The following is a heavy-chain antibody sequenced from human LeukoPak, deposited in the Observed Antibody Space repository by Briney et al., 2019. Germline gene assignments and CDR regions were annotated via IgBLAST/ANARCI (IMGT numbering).Heavy chain of an antibody. D-gene: IGHD3-16*01. J-gene: IGHJ5*02. CDR2: IYPGDSDT. CDR1: GYSFTSYW. CDR3: ARLRGXXXXGGXXXX. V-gene: IGHV5-51*01. Sequence: GESLKISCKGSGYSFTSYWIGWVRQMPGKGLEWMGIIYPGDSDTRYSPSFQGQVTIPADKSISTAYLQWISLKAADLPNGYCARLRGXXXXGGXXXXWXQGTLVTVSS.